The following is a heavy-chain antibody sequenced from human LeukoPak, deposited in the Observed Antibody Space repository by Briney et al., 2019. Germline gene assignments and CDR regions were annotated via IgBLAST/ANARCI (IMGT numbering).Heavy chain of an antibody. Sequence: SETLSLTCTVSGGSISSSSYYWGWIRQPPGKGLVWIGSISYSGSTYYNPSLKSRVTISVDTSKNQFSLNLSSVTAADTAVYYCARHDIIAVAFSYWGQGTLVTVSS. CDR2: ISYSGST. V-gene: IGHV4-39*01. J-gene: IGHJ4*02. CDR1: GGSISSSSYY. D-gene: IGHD6-19*01. CDR3: ARHDIIAVAFSY.